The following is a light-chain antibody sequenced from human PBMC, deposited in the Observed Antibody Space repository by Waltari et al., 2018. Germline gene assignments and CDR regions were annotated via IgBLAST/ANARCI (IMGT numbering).Light chain of an antibody. V-gene: IGKV4-1*01. CDR2: WAS. CDR1: QSVLYSSNNKNY. J-gene: IGKJ2*01. CDR3: QQYYTNSYT. Sequence: DIVIPQSPASLPVSLGERATFNCKSSQSVLYSSNNKNYLAWYQQKPGQPPKLLIYWASTLESGVPDRFSGSGSGTDFTLTISSLQAEDVAVYYCQQYYTNSYTFGQGTKLEIK.